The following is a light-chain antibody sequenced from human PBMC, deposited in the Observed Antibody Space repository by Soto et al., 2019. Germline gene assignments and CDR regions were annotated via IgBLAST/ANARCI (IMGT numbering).Light chain of an antibody. Sequence: EIQMTQSPSTLSWSPGDRATLTCRASQTISSWLAWYQQKPGKAPRLLIYRASTIASGVPARFSGSGSGTEFTLTISSLQPEDFAAYYCQHYGSYSGAFGQGTKVDIK. CDR3: QHYGSYSGA. J-gene: IGKJ1*01. CDR2: RAS. V-gene: IGKV1-5*03. CDR1: QTISSW.